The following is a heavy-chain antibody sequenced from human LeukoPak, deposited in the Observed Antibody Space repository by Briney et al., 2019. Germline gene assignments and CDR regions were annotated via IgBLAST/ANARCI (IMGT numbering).Heavy chain of an antibody. CDR1: GYTFTGYY. CDR3: ARDVVVPAATNYYYHYGMDV. J-gene: IGHJ6*02. Sequence: ASVKVSCKASGYTFTGYYMHWVRQAPGQGLEWMGRINPNSGGTNYAQKFQGRVTMTRDTSISTAYMELSRLRSDDTAVYYCARDVVVPAATNYYYHYGMDVWGQGTTVTVSS. D-gene: IGHD2-2*01. CDR2: INPNSGGT. V-gene: IGHV1-2*06.